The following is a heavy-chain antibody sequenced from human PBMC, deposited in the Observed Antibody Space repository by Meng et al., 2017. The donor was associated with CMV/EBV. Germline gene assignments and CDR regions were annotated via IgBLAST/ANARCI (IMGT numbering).Heavy chain of an antibody. CDR2: RRYDGSNK. Sequence: GESLKISCAASGFTFSSYGMHWVRQAPGKGLEWVAFRRYDGSNKYYGDSVKGRFTISRDNSKNTLYLQLNSLRAEDTAVDYCAKAVAAYWGQGPLVPVSS. CDR3: AKAVAAY. J-gene: IGHJ4*02. CDR1: GFTFSSYG. D-gene: IGHD6-19*01. V-gene: IGHV3-30*02.